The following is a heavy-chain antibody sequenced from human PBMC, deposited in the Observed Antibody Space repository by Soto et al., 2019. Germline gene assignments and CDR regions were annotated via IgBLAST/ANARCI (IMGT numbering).Heavy chain of an antibody. J-gene: IGHJ4*02. CDR1: GFSLSTSGVG. V-gene: IGHV4-39*01. CDR2: IYYSGST. D-gene: IGHD2-21*02. CDR3: QVVTAIPAFFPFDY. Sequence: SGPTLVNPTQTLTLTCTFSGFSLSTSGVGVGWIRQPPGKGLEWIGSIYYSGSTYYNPSLKSRVTISVDTSKNQFSLKLSSVTAADTAVYYCQVVTAIPAFFPFDYWGQGTLVTVS.